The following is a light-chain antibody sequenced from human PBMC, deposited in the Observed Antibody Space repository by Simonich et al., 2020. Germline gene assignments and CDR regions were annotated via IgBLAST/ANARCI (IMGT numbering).Light chain of an antibody. CDR3: QQYYSTPYT. J-gene: IGKJ2*01. V-gene: IGKV3-15*01. CDR1: QSVSSN. CDR2: GAS. Sequence: EIVMTQSPATLSVSPGERATLSCRASQSVSSNLAWYQQKHGQAPRILIYGASTRATGIPARFSGSGSGTDFTLTISSLQAEDVAVYYCQQYYSTPYTFGQGTKLEIK.